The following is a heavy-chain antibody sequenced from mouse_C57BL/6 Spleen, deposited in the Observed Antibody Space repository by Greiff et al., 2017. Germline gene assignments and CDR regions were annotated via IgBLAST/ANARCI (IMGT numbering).Heavy chain of an antibody. D-gene: IGHD2-5*01. CDR1: GYAFTNYL. V-gene: IGHV1-54*01. CDR2: INPGSGGT. Sequence: VQGVESGAELVRPGTSVKVSCKASGYAFTNYLIEWVKQRPGQGLEWIGVINPGSGGTNYNEKFKGKATLTADKSSSTAYMQLSSLTSEGSAVYFCASYYSNPFAYWGQGTLVTVSA. J-gene: IGHJ3*01. CDR3: ASYYSNPFAY.